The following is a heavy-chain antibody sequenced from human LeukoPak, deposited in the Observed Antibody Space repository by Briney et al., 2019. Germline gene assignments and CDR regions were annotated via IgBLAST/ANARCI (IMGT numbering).Heavy chain of an antibody. CDR3: ARAPYYYYMDV. CDR2: IHYNGGT. V-gene: IGHV4-59*01. J-gene: IGHJ6*03. CDR1: GASISNYY. Sequence: SETLSLTCTVSGASISNYYWSWIRQPPGQGLEWIGYIHYNGGTNYNPSLTSRVTVSLDTPKNQFSLSLSSVSAADTATYYCARAPYYYYMDVWGKGTTVTVSS.